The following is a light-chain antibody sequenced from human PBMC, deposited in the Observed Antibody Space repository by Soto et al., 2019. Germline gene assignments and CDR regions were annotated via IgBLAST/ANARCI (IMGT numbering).Light chain of an antibody. CDR2: GAS. V-gene: IGKV3-20*01. J-gene: IGKJ1*01. CDR1: QRVSSSY. CDR3: QQYGSSP. Sequence: ENVLTQSPGTLSLSPGERATLSCRASQRVSSSYLAWYQQKPGQAPRPLIYGASFRATGIPDRFSGSGSGTDFTLTISRLEPEDFAVYYCQQYGSSPFGQGTKVDIK.